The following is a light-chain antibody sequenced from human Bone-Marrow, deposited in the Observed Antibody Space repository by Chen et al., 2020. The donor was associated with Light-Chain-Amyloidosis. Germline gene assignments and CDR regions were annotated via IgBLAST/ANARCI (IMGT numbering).Light chain of an antibody. Sequence: QAALTQPAPVSGSPGQSVTIACTGSYSDVGSHNFVSWYQLHPGRAPKPILYGVNNRPSGVSERFSGSKTDNTASLTISGLLGEDEADYYCCSYGGRFSLMFGGGTRLTVL. V-gene: IGLV2-23*02. J-gene: IGLJ3*02. CDR2: GVN. CDR3: CSYGGRFSLM. CDR1: YSDVGSHNF.